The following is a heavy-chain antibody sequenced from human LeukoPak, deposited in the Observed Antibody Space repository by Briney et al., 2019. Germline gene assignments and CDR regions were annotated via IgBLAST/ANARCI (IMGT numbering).Heavy chain of an antibody. J-gene: IGHJ4*02. Sequence: GGSLRLSCAASGFTFSSYWMNWVRQAPGKGLEWLANIKQDGNQKYYVDSVKGRFTISRDNAKNSLYLQMNSLTVEDTAVYYCARDLTASGSLDYWGQGTLVTVSS. D-gene: IGHD1-26*01. CDR3: ARDLTASGSLDY. CDR2: IKQDGNQK. V-gene: IGHV3-7*01. CDR1: GFTFSSYW.